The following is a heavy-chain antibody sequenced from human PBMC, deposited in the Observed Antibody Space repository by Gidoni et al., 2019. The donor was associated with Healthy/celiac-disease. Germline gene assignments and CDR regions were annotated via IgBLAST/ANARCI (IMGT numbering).Heavy chain of an antibody. V-gene: IGHV2-5*02. CDR3: AHRRDYDYVWGSYRNPNQPENWFDP. D-gene: IGHD3-16*02. CDR1: GFSLSTSGVG. J-gene: IGHJ5*02. Sequence: QITLKESGPTLVKPTQTLTLTCTFSGFSLSTSGVGVGWIRQPPGKALEWLALIYWDDDKRYSPSLKSRLTITKDTSKNQVVLTMTNMDPVDTATYYCAHRRDYDYVWGSYRNPNQPENWFDPWGQGTLVTVSS. CDR2: IYWDDDK.